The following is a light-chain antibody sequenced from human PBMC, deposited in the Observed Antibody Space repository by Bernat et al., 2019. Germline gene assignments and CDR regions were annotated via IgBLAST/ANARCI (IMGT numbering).Light chain of an antibody. Sequence: AIQMTQSPSSLSASVGDRVTITCRASQDIGNELGWYQQKPGKAPKLLIYSASTLQSGVSTRFSGSGSGRDFTLTVSRLRPEDFATYYCLQDNIYPLTFGGGTKVEIK. CDR3: LQDNIYPLT. J-gene: IGKJ4*01. CDR2: SAS. CDR1: QDIGNE. V-gene: IGKV1-6*01.